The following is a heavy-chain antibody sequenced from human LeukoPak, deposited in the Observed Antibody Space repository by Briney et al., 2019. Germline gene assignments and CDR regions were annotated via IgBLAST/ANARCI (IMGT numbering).Heavy chain of an antibody. J-gene: IGHJ6*03. D-gene: IGHD3-10*01. CDR3: ATDPRGYYYYMDV. CDR2: FDPEDGET. V-gene: IGHV1-24*01. CDR1: GYTLTELS. Sequence: ASVKVSCKVSGYTLTELSMHWVRQAPGKGLEWMGGFDPEDGETIYAQTFQGRVTMTEDTSTDTAYMELSSLRSEDTAVYYCATDPRGYYYYMDVWGKGTTVTVSS.